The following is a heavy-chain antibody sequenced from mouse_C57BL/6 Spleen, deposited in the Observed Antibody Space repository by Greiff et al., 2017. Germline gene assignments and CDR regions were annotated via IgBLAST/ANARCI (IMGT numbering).Heavy chain of an antibody. CDR2: IDPETGGT. Sequence: QVQLQQSGAELVRPGASVTLSCKASGYTFTDYEMHWVKQTPVHGLEWIGAIDPETGGTAYNQKFKGKATLTADKSSSTAYMELRSLTSEDSAIYYCTRGSYYYGRRGAWFAYWGQGTLVTVSA. CDR3: TRGSYYYGRRGAWFAY. J-gene: IGHJ3*01. CDR1: GYTFTDYE. V-gene: IGHV1-15*01. D-gene: IGHD1-1*01.